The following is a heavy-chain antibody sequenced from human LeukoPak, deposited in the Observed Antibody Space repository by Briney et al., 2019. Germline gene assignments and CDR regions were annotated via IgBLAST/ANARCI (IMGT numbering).Heavy chain of an antibody. J-gene: IGHJ4*02. D-gene: IGHD3-22*01. CDR2: IYYSGST. Sequence: SETLSLTCTVSGGSISSYYWSWIRQPPGKGLEWIGYIYYSGSTNYNPSLKSRVTISVDTSKNQFSLKLSSVTAADTAVYYCARAYYYDSSGYFYWGQGTLVTVSS. CDR3: ARAYYYDSSGYFY. V-gene: IGHV4-59*01. CDR1: GGSISSYY.